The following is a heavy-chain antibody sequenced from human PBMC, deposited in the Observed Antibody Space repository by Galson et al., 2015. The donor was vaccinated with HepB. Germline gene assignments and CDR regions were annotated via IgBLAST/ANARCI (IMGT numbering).Heavy chain of an antibody. J-gene: IGHJ4*02. Sequence: SLRLSCAASGFTFSSYAMHWVRQAPGKGLEWVAVISYDGSNKYYADSVKGRFTISRDNSKNTLYLQMNSLRAEDTAVYYCARGQPWHIVVVVAATHLDYWGQGTLVTVSS. V-gene: IGHV3-30*04. D-gene: IGHD2-15*01. CDR1: GFTFSSYA. CDR2: ISYDGSNK. CDR3: ARGQPWHIVVVVAATHLDY.